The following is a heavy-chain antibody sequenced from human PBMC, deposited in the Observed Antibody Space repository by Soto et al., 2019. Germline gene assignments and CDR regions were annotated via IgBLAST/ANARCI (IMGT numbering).Heavy chain of an antibody. V-gene: IGHV4-28*01. CDR1: GYSISSSHW. Sequence: QVQLQESGPGLVKPSDTLSLTCAVSGYSISSSHWWVWIRQPPGKGLEWIGYIYYSGTTYYNPSLMSRVTMSVDTSKNPISLRLSSVTAVDTAVYYCARKIAVSGHDAFDVWGQGTMVTVSS. J-gene: IGHJ3*01. CDR2: IYYSGTT. CDR3: ARKIAVSGHDAFDV. D-gene: IGHD6-19*01.